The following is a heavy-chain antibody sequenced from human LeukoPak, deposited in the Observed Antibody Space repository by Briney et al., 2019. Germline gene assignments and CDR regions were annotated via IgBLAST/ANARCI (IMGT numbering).Heavy chain of an antibody. CDR2: IYYSGST. Sequence: SETLSLTCTVSGGSISSGSYYWGWIRQPPGKGLEWIGYIYYSGSTNYNPSLKSRVTISVDTSKNQFSLKLSSVTAADTAVYYCARETGGWNQPLLFDYWGQGTLVTVSS. V-gene: IGHV4-61*01. CDR1: GGSISSGSYY. J-gene: IGHJ4*02. D-gene: IGHD1-14*01. CDR3: ARETGGWNQPLLFDY.